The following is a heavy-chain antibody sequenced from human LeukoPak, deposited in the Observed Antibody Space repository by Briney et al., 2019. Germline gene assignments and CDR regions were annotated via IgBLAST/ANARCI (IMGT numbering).Heavy chain of an antibody. J-gene: IGHJ6*02. CDR2: INHGGTT. CDR3: ARGPAGGYSGSQFRGEGPRRHYYFYYCMHL. D-gene: IGHD1-26*01. V-gene: IGHV4-34*01. Sequence: SETLSFTCAVYGGSFSDYYWSWIRQPPGKGLEWIGEINHGGTTNYNPSLKSRVTISVDTSKNQFSLKKKSVTTADTAVYYCARGPAGGYSGSQFRGEGPRRHYYFYYCMHLWGQGTTVTVSS. CDR1: GGSFSDYY.